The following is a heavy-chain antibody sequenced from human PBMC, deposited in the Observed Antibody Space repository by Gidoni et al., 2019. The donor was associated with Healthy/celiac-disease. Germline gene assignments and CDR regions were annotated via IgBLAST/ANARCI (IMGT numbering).Heavy chain of an antibody. D-gene: IGHD5-18*01. V-gene: IGHV3-73*01. CDR3: TRQVDTAMVPPFLNYYGMDV. Sequence: ASGKGLGWVGRIRSKANSYATAYAASVKGRFTISRDDSKNTAYLQMNSLKTEDTAVYYCTRQVDTAMVPPFLNYYGMDVWGQGTTVTVSS. CDR2: IRSKANSYAT. J-gene: IGHJ6*02.